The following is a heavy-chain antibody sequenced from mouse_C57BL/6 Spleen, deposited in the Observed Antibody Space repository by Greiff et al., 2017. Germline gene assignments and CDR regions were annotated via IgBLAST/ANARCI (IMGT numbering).Heavy chain of an antibody. D-gene: IGHD2-4*01. CDR2: ISYSGST. CDR3: ARDDYDKAWFAY. J-gene: IGHJ3*01. V-gene: IGHV3-1*01. CDR1: GYSITSGYD. Sequence: ESGPGMVKPSQSLSLTCTVTGYSITSGYDWHWIRHFPGNKLEWMGYISYSGSTNYNPSLKSRISITHDTSKNHFFLKLNSVTTEDTATYYCARDDYDKAWFAYWGQGTLVTVSA.